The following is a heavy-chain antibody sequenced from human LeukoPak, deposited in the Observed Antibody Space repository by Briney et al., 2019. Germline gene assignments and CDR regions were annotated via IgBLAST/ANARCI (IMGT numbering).Heavy chain of an antibody. CDR1: GFTFSDYY. Sequence: GGSLRLSCAASGFTFSDYYMSWIRQAPGKGPEWVSYISSSGSTKYSADSVKGRFTISRDNAKNSLFLQMKSLRAEDTAVYYCARTRKNYYDSSGLFDYWGQGTLVTVSS. CDR2: ISSSGSTK. CDR3: ARTRKNYYDSSGLFDY. V-gene: IGHV3-11*01. J-gene: IGHJ4*02. D-gene: IGHD3-22*01.